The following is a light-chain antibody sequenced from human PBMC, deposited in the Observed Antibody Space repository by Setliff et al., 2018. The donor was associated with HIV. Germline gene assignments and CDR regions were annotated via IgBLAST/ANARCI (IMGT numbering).Light chain of an antibody. CDR1: SDNFGSYNL. CDR3: CSYAGTNILYV. J-gene: IGLJ1*01. V-gene: IGLV2-23*01. Sequence: QSVLTQPASVSGSPGQSITISCTGTSDNFGSYNLVSWYQQHPGKAPKLMIYEDTKRPSGVSNRFSGSKSGNTASLTISGLQAEDEADYYCCSYAGTNILYVFGTGTKVTVL. CDR2: EDT.